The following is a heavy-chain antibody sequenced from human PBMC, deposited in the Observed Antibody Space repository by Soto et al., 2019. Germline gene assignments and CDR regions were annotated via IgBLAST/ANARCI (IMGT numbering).Heavy chain of an antibody. CDR1: GGSISSYY. Sequence: PSETLSLTCTVSGGSISSYYWTWIRQPPGKGLEWIGSIYYSGSTNYNPSLKSRVTISADTSKNQFSLKLSSVTAADTAVYYCATGGRPQYFQYWGQGTLVTVSS. J-gene: IGHJ1*01. CDR3: ATGGRPQYFQY. D-gene: IGHD2-15*01. V-gene: IGHV4-59*08. CDR2: IYYSGST.